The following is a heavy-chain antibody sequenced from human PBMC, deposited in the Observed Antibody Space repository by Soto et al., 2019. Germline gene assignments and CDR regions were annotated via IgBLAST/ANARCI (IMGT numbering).Heavy chain of an antibody. CDR3: ARVNYYDSSGYYGTWFDP. CDR2: IYYSGST. V-gene: IGHV4-59*01. Sequence: SETLSLTCTVSGGSISSYYWSWIRQPPGKGLEWIGYIYYSGSTNYNPSLKSRVTISVDTSKNQFSLKLSSVTAADTAVYYCARVNYYDSSGYYGTWFDPWGQGTLVTVSS. D-gene: IGHD3-22*01. CDR1: GGSISSYY. J-gene: IGHJ5*02.